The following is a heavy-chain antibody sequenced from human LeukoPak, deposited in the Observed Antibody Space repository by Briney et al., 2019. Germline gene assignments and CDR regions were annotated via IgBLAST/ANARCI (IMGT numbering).Heavy chain of an antibody. V-gene: IGHV1-2*02. CDR2: INPNSGGT. CDR1: GYTFTGYY. Sequence: ASVKVSCTASGYTFTGYYMHWVRQAPGQGLEWMGWINPNSGGTNYAQKFQGRVTMTRDTSISTAYMELSRLRSDDTAVYYCASQEMATIAYYFDYWGQGTLVTVSS. J-gene: IGHJ4*02. D-gene: IGHD5-24*01. CDR3: ASQEMATIAYYFDY.